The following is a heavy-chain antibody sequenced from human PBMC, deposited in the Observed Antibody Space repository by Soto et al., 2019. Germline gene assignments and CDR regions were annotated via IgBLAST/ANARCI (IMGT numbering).Heavy chain of an antibody. Sequence: QVQLVQSGAEVKKPGASVKVSCKASGYTFTGYYIHWVRQAPGQGLEWMGWINPNSGDTNYAQNFQGRVTMTRDTSITPTYMDLRRLRSDDTAVYYCAISRYYYDSSGAHDNWGQGTLVTVSS. CDR2: INPNSGDT. CDR3: AISRYYYDSSGAHDN. D-gene: IGHD3-22*01. CDR1: GYTFTGYY. J-gene: IGHJ4*02. V-gene: IGHV1-2*02.